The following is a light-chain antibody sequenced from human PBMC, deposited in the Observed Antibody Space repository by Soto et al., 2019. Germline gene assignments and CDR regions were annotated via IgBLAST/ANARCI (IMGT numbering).Light chain of an antibody. CDR2: GAS. CDR1: QSISRY. V-gene: IGKV3-20*01. J-gene: IGKJ1*01. Sequence: EIVLTQSPGTLSLSPGERTTLSCRASQSISRYLAWYQQKPGQGPRLLIYGASGRATGTPDRFSGSGSGTDFTLTINRLEPEDFALYYCQQYGSSPPTFGQGTKVDIK. CDR3: QQYGSSPPT.